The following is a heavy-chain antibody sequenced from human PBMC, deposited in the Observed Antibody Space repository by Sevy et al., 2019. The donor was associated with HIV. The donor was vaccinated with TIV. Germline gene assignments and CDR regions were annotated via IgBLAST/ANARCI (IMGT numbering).Heavy chain of an antibody. CDR3: ARDKEGNGKGYFDY. CDR2: VGRSFSHI. V-gene: IGHV3-21*06. CDR1: GFTFSSYF. J-gene: IGHJ4*02. Sequence: GGSLRLSCATSGFTFSSYFINWVRQSPGKGLEWVASVGRSFSHIYYADSVKGRFTISRDNGKNSLYLQMNSLRVDDTARYYCARDKEGNGKGYFDYWGQGALVTVSS. D-gene: IGHD3-22*01.